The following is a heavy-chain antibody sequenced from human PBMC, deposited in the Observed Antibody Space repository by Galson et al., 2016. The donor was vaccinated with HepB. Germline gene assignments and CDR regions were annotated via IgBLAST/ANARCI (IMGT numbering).Heavy chain of an antibody. Sequence: SLRLSCAVSGFMFRGFWIHWVRQVPGKAPVWVSRVSQDGITTAYADSVKGRFSISRDDGKNTLYLQMESLRAEDTAVYYCARSSTWGPYDYWGQGTLVTVSS. J-gene: IGHJ4*02. CDR2: VSQDGITT. CDR3: ARSSTWGPYDY. V-gene: IGHV3-74*03. CDR1: GFMFRGFW. D-gene: IGHD2-2*01.